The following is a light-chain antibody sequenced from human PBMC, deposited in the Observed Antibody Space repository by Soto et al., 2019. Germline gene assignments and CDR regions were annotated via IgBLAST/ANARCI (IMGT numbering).Light chain of an antibody. CDR1: QSVSSN. CDR3: QQSHNWPLS. Sequence: EIVITQSPATLSVSPGEGATLTCRASQSVSSNLAWYQQKPGQAPRLLIYGASTRATGIPARFSGSGSGTEFTLPISSLQSEDFAVYYCQQSHNWPLSFGGGTKLEIK. V-gene: IGKV3-15*01. J-gene: IGKJ4*01. CDR2: GAS.